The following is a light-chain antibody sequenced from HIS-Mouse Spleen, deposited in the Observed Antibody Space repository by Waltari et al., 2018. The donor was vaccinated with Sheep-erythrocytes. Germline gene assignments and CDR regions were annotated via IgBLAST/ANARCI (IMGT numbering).Light chain of an antibody. CDR1: RSAVGGYNL. CDR3: AAWDDSLNGWV. J-gene: IGLJ3*02. V-gene: IGLV2-14*02. Sequence: QSALTQPASVSGSPGQSITISCTGTRSAVGGYNLVSWYQQHPGKAPKLMIYEGSKRPSGVSDRFSGSKSGTSASLAISGLQSEDEADYYRAAWDDSLNGWVFGGGTKLTVL. CDR2: EGS.